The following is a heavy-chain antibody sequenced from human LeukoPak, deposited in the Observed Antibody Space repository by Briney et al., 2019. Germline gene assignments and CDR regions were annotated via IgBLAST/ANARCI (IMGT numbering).Heavy chain of an antibody. D-gene: IGHD3-10*01. Sequence: GGSLRLSCAASGFTFSSYAMHWVRQAPGKGLEWVANIKQDGSEKYYVDSVKGRFTISRDNAKNSLYLQMNSLRAEDTAVYYCARESYYGSGSYYAWGQGTLVTVSS. CDR1: GFTFSSYA. CDR2: IKQDGSEK. V-gene: IGHV3-7*01. CDR3: ARESYYGSGSYYA. J-gene: IGHJ5*02.